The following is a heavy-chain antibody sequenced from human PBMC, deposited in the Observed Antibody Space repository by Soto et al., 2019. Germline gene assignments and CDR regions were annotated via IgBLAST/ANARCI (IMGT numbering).Heavy chain of an antibody. D-gene: IGHD6-6*01. J-gene: IGHJ6*02. CDR1: GGTFSSYA. CDR2: IIPIFGTA. CDR3: ARNEYSTTFYYYGMDV. V-gene: IGHV1-69*01. Sequence: QVQLVQSGAEVKKPGSSVKVSCKASGGTFSSYAITWVRQAPGQGLEWMGRIIPIFGTANNNQKFQGRVTITADESTSTAYMELSSLRSEDTAVYYCARNEYSTTFYYYGMDVWGQGTTVTVSS.